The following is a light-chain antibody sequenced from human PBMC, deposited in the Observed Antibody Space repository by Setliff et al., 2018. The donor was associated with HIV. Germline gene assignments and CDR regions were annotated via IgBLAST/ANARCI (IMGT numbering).Light chain of an antibody. CDR3: CSYAGSDAWI. J-gene: IGLJ2*01. CDR1: SSDVGGYMS. CDR2: DVT. V-gene: IGLV2-23*02. Sequence: QSALAQPASVSGSPGQSITISCTGGSSDVGGYMSVSWYQQHPGEVPKLMIYDVTKRPSGVSNRFSGSKSGSTASLTISGLQTEDEADYYCCSYAGSDAWIFGGGTKVTVL.